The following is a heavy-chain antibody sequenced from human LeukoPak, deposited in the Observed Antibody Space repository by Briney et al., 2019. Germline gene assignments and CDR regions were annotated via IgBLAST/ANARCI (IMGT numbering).Heavy chain of an antibody. CDR1: GGTFSSYA. CDR3: ARVKLERRGYFDY. Sequence: VASVKVSCKASGGTFSSYAISWVRQAPGQGLEWMGGIIPIFGTANYAQKLQGRVTMTTDTSTSTAYMELRSLRSDDTAVYYCARVKLERRGYFDYWGQGTLVTVSS. V-gene: IGHV1-69*05. J-gene: IGHJ4*02. CDR2: IIPIFGTA. D-gene: IGHD1-1*01.